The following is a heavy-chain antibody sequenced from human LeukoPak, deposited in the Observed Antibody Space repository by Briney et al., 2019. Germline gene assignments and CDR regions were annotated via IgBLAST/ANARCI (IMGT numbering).Heavy chain of an antibody. CDR2: INPNSGGT. J-gene: IGHJ5*02. Sequence: ASVKVSCKASGYTFTGYYMHWVRQAPGQGLEWMGRINPNSGGTNYAQKFQGRVTMTRDTSISTAYMELSRLRSDDTAVYYCARAPGASTYDSSGYYLGNNWFDPWGQGTLVTVSS. CDR3: ARAPGASTYDSSGYYLGNNWFDP. V-gene: IGHV1-2*06. D-gene: IGHD3-22*01. CDR1: GYTFTGYY.